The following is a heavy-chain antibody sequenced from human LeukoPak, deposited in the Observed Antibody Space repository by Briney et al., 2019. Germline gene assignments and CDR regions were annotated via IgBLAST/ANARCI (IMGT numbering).Heavy chain of an antibody. V-gene: IGHV4-59*01. D-gene: IGHD3-3*01. CDR1: GGSISSYY. J-gene: IGHJ6*03. Sequence: SETLSLTCTVSGGSISSYYWSWIRQPPGKGLEWIGYIYYSGSTNYNPSLKSRVTISVETSKNQFSLKLSSVTAADTAVYYCARDLTRTDFWSGYSPSGYMDVWGKGTTVTVSS. CDR2: IYYSGST. CDR3: ARDLTRTDFWSGYSPSGYMDV.